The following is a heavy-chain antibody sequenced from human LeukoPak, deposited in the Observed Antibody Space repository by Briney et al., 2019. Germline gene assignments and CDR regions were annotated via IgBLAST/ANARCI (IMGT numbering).Heavy chain of an antibody. J-gene: IGHJ6*04. V-gene: IGHV3-33*01. CDR2: IWYDGSNK. CDR1: GFTFSSHG. CDR3: VRWGSGKVMDV. D-gene: IGHD7-27*01. Sequence: GGSLRLSCAASGFTFSSHGMHWVRQAPGKGLEWVAVIWYDGSNKYYADSVKGRFTISRDNSKNMLYVEMNSLRAEDTAVDYCVRWGSGKVMDVWGKGTTVTVSP.